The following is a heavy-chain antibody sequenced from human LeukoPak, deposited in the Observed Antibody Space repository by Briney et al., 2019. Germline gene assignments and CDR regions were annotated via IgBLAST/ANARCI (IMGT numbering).Heavy chain of an antibody. CDR2: IRQDGGET. V-gene: IGHV3-7*01. Sequence: GGSLRLSCAASGFLFSNYWMQWVRQAPGKGLEWVANIRQDGGETYYVDSVKGRFTISRDNAQNPLYLQMTSLRVEDMAIYYCVRGGFFRYSGTSGDYWGQGSQVTVSS. D-gene: IGHD1-26*01. J-gene: IGHJ4*02. CDR3: VRGGFFRYSGTSGDY. CDR1: GFLFSNYW.